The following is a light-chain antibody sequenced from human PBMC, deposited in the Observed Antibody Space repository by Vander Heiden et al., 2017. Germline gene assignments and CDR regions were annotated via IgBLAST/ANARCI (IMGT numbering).Light chain of an antibody. V-gene: IGKV3-11*01. CDR1: QSISNY. Sequence: IVLPQFPATLPSSPGERATISCRASQSISNYLAWYQKKPGQPPRLVIYDAFNRATGIPARFSGSGSGTDFTLTITSLEPEDFAVYYCQHRSDWPRTFGGGTKVEIK. J-gene: IGKJ4*01. CDR2: DAF. CDR3: QHRSDWPRT.